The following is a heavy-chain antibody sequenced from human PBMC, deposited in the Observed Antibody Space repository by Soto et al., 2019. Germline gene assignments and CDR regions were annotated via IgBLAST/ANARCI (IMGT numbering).Heavy chain of an antibody. D-gene: IGHD3-22*01. Sequence: GGSLRLSCAASGFTFSSYGMHWARQAPGKGLEWVAVISYDGSNKYYADSVKGRFTISRDNSKNTLYLQMNSLRAEDTAVYYCAKVATTYYYDSSGLDYWGQGTLVTVSS. CDR3: AKVATTYYYDSSGLDY. V-gene: IGHV3-30*18. CDR1: GFTFSSYG. CDR2: ISYDGSNK. J-gene: IGHJ4*02.